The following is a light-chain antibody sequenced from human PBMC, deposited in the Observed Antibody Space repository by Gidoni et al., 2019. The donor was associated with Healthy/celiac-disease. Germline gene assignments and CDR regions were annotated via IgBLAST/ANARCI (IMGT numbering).Light chain of an antibody. V-gene: IGKV3-15*01. Sequence: DIVLTQSPATLSVSPGERATLSCRASQSVSSNLAWYQKKHGQAPRLLISGASPRATGIPARFSGSGSGTEFTLTISSLQSEDFAVYYCQQYNNWQWTFGQGTKVEIK. CDR3: QQYNNWQWT. CDR2: GAS. CDR1: QSVSSN. J-gene: IGKJ1*01.